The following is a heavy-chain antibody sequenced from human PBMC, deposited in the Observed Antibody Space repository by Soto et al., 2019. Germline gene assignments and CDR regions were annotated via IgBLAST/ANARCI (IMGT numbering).Heavy chain of an antibody. CDR2: INPSGGST. CDR1: GYTFTSYY. V-gene: IGHV1-46*01. D-gene: IGHD2-2*01. CDR3: AREPPTCSSTSCYNAYYYYGMDV. J-gene: IGHJ6*02. Sequence: ASVKVSGKASGYTFTSYYMHWVRQAPGQGLEWMGIINPSGGSTSYAQKFQGRVTMTRDTSTSTVYMELSSLRSEDTAVYYCAREPPTCSSTSCYNAYYYYGMDVWGQGTTVTVSS.